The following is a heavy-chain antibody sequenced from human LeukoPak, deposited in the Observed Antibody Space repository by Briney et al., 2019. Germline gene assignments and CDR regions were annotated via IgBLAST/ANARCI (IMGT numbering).Heavy chain of an antibody. V-gene: IGHV3-23*01. D-gene: IGHD3-9*01. Sequence: PGGTLRLSCAASGFTFSNYGMSWVRPAPGKGLDWVSGISGSGENTYYADSVKGRFTISRDNSKNTLYLQMNSLRAEDTALYYCARGHGGFFRYFDTNDAFDMWGQGTVVTVSS. J-gene: IGHJ3*02. CDR3: ARGHGGFFRYFDTNDAFDM. CDR2: ISGSGENT. CDR1: GFTFSNYG.